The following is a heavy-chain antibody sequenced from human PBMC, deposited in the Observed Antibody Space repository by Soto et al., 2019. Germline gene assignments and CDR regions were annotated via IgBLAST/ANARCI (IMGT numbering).Heavy chain of an antibody. J-gene: IGHJ4*02. CDR1: GYTFTRHY. CDR2: INPNTGFT. CDR3: AKTLSGGSSTDSRLDY. D-gene: IGHD2-15*01. V-gene: IGHV1-46*04. Sequence: ASVKVSCKASGYTFTRHYVHWVRQAPGEGREGMGLINPNTGFTNYAQKLKGRITLTGDTSTSTVYMEVSSPTFEDTALYYCAKTLSGGSSTDSRLDYGGEGTIVTVCS.